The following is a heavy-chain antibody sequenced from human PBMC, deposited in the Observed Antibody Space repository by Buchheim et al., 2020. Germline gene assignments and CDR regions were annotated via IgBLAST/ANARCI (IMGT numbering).Heavy chain of an antibody. D-gene: IGHD6-19*01. CDR2: ISGSGAST. CDR3: AKAAVTVAGNYYYYGMDV. J-gene: IGHJ6*02. CDR1: AFTFSSYA. Sequence: EVQLLESGGGLVQPGGSLRLSCAASAFTFSSYAMSWVRQAPGKGLEWVSAISGSGASTYYADSVKGRFTISRDNSKNTLYMQMNSLRAEDTAVYYCAKAAVTVAGNYYYYGMDVWGQGTT. V-gene: IGHV3-23*01.